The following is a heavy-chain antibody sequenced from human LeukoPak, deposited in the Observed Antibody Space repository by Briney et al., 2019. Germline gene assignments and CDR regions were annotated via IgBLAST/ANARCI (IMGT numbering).Heavy chain of an antibody. CDR2: INHSGST. CDR1: GGSFSGYY. D-gene: IGHD3-22*01. J-gene: IGHJ4*02. Sequence: PSATLSLTCAVYGGSFSGYYWSWIRQPPGKGLEWIGEINHSGSTNYNPSLKSRVTISVDTSKNQFSLKLSSVTAADTAVYYCARVYYYDSSGYCYNDYWGQGTLVTVSS. CDR3: ARVYYYDSSGYCYNDY. V-gene: IGHV4-34*01.